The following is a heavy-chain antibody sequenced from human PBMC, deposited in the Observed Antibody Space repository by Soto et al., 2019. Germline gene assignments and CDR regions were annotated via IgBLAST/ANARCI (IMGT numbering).Heavy chain of an antibody. J-gene: IGHJ5*02. CDR2: ISGYNGNT. CDR3: ARKSSSSSWFDP. V-gene: IGHV1-18*01. D-gene: IGHD6-6*01. Sequence: GSVKVYFKASGYPFSNYGVTLVRQAPGQGLEWMGWISGYNGNTNYAQNFQGTVTMTADPSTRTAYMDLRSLRSYDTAVYFCARKSSSSSWFDPWGKGNLVTVSS. CDR1: GYPFSNYG.